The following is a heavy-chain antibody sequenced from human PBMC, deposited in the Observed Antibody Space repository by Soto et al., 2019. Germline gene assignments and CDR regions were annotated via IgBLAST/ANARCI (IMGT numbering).Heavy chain of an antibody. V-gene: IGHV1-18*01. J-gene: IGHJ4*02. CDR1: GYSFTDYG. Sequence: QVQLVQSGPEVKMPGASVKVSCKTSGYSFTDYGLAWLRQAPGQRPEWLGWVGTNNANTNYAQKFQDRVTMTTDRSTTTTYMELRSLRSDDTAVYYCARELNTDTSAYYSFAFWGQGTLVTVSS. D-gene: IGHD3-22*01. CDR2: VGTNNANT. CDR3: ARELNTDTSAYYSFAF.